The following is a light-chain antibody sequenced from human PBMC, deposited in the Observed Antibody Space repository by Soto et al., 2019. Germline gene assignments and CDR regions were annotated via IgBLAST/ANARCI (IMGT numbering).Light chain of an antibody. CDR1: QDIRTD. V-gene: IGKV1-17*01. CDR3: LQHNSYPWT. CDR2: ATS. Sequence: DIQMTQSPSSLSASVGDRVTITCRASQDIRTDLAWYQQIPGKVPKRLIYATSTLQSGVPSRFSSSVSGTDFILTISSLQPEDFATYYCLQHNSYPWTFGQGTKVEIK. J-gene: IGKJ1*01.